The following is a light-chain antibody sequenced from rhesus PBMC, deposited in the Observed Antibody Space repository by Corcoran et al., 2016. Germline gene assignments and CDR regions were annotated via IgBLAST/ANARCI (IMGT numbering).Light chain of an antibody. Sequence: DIQMTQSPSSLSASVGDRVTITCRASQGMCNWLAWYQQKQGKAPRLLNHKASNLEKGVPSRFSGSGSGTDFTLPISSLQPKGIATYYCQPRDNSPPSFGRGAKVKIK. J-gene: IGKJ2*01. V-gene: IGKV1-69*01. CDR2: KAS. CDR1: QGMCNW. CDR3: QPRDNSPPS.